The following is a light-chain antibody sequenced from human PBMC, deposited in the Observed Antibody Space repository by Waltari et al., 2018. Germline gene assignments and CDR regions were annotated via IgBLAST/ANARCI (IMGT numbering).Light chain of an antibody. CDR2: AVL. CDR1: SSDTGGYNY. CDR3: CSYAGRYTFI. J-gene: IGLJ2*01. Sequence: QSALTQPRSVSGSPGQAVTISCTGPSSDTGGYNYVSWYQQRPGKAPKLMIYAVLLRPSGVPDRFSGSKSCNTASLTISGLQSEDEAHYHCCSYAGRYTFIFGGGTKLTVL. V-gene: IGLV2-11*01.